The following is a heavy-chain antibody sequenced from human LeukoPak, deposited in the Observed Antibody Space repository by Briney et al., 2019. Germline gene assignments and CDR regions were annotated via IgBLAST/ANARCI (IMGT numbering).Heavy chain of an antibody. V-gene: IGHV4-39*01. J-gene: IGHJ5*02. CDR1: GGSITTNINY. CDR3: ARQGGDTMVRGVIKDWFDL. D-gene: IGHD3-10*01. Sequence: SETLSLTCTVSGGSITTNINYWVWIRQPPGKGLEWIGSIYFSGTTYDNPSLKSRVTISVDTSKNQFSLKLNSVTAADTAVYYCARQGGDTMVRGVIKDWFDLWDQGTLVTVSS. CDR2: IYFSGTT.